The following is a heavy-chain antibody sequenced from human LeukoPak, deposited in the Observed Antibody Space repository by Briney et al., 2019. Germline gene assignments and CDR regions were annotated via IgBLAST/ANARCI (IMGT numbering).Heavy chain of an antibody. V-gene: IGHV1-18*04. Sequence: ASVKVSCKASGYTFTGYYIHWVRQAPGQGLEWMGWISAYNGNTNYAQKLQGRVTTTTDTSTSTAYMELRSLRSDDTAVYYCARDSYYYDSSGYYPNWFDPWGQGTLVTVSS. D-gene: IGHD3-22*01. CDR2: ISAYNGNT. CDR3: ARDSYYYDSSGYYPNWFDP. CDR1: GYTFTGYY. J-gene: IGHJ5*02.